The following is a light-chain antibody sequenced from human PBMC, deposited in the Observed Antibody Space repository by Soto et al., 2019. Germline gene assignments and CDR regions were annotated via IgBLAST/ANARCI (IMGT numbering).Light chain of an antibody. J-gene: IGKJ1*01. V-gene: IGKV1-5*01. Sequence: DIQMTQSPSTLSASVGDRVTITCRASQSISSWLAWYQQKPGKAPKLLIYDASSLEIGVPSRFSGSGSRTEFTLTISSLQPDDFATYYCQQYNSYSPEAFGQGTKVEIK. CDR2: DAS. CDR3: QQYNSYSPEA. CDR1: QSISSW.